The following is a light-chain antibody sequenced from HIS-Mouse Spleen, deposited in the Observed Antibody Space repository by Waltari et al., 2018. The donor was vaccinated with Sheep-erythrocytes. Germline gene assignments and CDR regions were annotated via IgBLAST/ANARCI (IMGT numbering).Light chain of an antibody. J-gene: IGLJ1*01. V-gene: IGLV2-11*01. CDR3: CSYAGSYNHV. Sequence: QSALTQPRSVSGSPGQSVTIPCTGPSSDVGGYTYVPWYQQHPGKAPKLMIYDVSKRPSGVPDRFSGSKSGNTASLTISGLQAEDEADYYCCSYAGSYNHVFATGTKVTVL. CDR1: SSDVGGYTY. CDR2: DVS.